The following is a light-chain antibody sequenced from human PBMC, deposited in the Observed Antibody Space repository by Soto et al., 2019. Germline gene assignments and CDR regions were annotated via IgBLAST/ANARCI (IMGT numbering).Light chain of an antibody. Sequence: DIQMTQSPSSVSASVGDRVTITCRASQGISDYLAWYQQIPGKVPKLLIYGASTLHSGVPSRFSGSGSGTAFTLTISSLQPEDVATYYCQKYTSAPWTFGLGTTVEIK. V-gene: IGKV1-27*01. CDR2: GAS. J-gene: IGKJ1*01. CDR3: QKYTSAPWT. CDR1: QGISDY.